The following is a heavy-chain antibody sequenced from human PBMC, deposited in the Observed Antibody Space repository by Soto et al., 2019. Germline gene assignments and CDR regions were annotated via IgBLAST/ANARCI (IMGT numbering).Heavy chain of an antibody. CDR3: ARDGWGGNAGHFDY. CDR2: IYYSGST. J-gene: IGHJ4*02. V-gene: IGHV4-31*03. CDR1: GGSISSGGYY. D-gene: IGHD2-15*01. Sequence: SETLSLTCTVSGGSISSGGYYWSWIRQHPGKGLEWIGYIYYSGSTYYNPSLKSRVTISVDTSKNQFSLKLSSVTAGDTAVYYCARDGWGGNAGHFDYWGQGTLVTVSS.